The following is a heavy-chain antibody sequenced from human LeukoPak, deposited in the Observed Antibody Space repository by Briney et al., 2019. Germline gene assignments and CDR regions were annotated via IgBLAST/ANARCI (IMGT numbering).Heavy chain of an antibody. J-gene: IGHJ3*02. CDR3: ARSDGYGLVGI. CDR1: GFTVSSYY. CDR2: IYSGDST. V-gene: IGHV3-53*01. D-gene: IGHD3-10*01. Sequence: PGGSLRLSCVASGFTVSSYYVSWVRQAPGKGLEWVSVIYSGDSTYYADSVEGRFTVSRDNSNNTLYLEMRSLIAEDTAVYYCARSDGYGLVGIWGQGTMVTVSS.